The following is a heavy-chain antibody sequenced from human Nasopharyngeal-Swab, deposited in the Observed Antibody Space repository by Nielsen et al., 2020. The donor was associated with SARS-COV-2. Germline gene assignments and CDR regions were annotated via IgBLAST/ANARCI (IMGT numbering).Heavy chain of an antibody. J-gene: IGHJ4*02. Sequence: SETLSLTCTVSGCSISSYYWSWIRQPPGKGLEWIGYIYYSGSTNYNPSLKSRVTILVDTSKNQFSLKLGSVTAADTAVYYCARGGRSIAVAGRAFDYWGQGTLVTVSS. CDR2: IYYSGST. CDR1: GCSISSYY. D-gene: IGHD6-19*01. CDR3: ARGGRSIAVAGRAFDY. V-gene: IGHV4-59*01.